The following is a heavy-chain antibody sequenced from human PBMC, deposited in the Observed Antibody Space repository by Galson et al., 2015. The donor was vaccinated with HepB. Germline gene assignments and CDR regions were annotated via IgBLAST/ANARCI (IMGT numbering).Heavy chain of an antibody. CDR1: GSRFDSHF. CDR2: INQGGGAN. J-gene: IGHJ3*01. D-gene: IGHD6-13*01. CDR3: TRQQSYAFDL. V-gene: IGHV3-7*03. Sequence: SLRLSCAASGSRFDSHFMAWVRQTPVKGLEWVADINQGGGANFYLDSVKGRFTISRDNAKNSVYLQMSSLTAEDTAVYYCTRQQSYAFDLWGQGTMVTVSS.